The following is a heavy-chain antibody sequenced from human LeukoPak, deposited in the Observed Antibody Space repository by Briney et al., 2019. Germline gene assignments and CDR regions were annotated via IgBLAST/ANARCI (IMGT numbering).Heavy chain of an antibody. V-gene: IGHV4-59*11. CDR2: IQNTGRT. Sequence: PSETLSITCAVSGGSINSLYWSWIRQPPGKGLEWIGFIQNTGRTIYHPSLDSRVTMSVDSSKNQFSLKLRSVTAADTAVYFCARGQRSNNAYPYFDSWGQGTLVTVSS. D-gene: IGHD3-16*01. CDR3: ARGQRSNNAYPYFDS. J-gene: IGHJ4*02. CDR1: GGSINSLY.